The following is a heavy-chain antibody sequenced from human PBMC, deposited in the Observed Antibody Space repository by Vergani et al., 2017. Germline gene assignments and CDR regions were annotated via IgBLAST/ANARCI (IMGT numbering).Heavy chain of an antibody. V-gene: IGHV1-69*18. CDR2: IIPIFGTA. Sequence: QMQLVQSGAEVKKTGSSVKVSCKASGYTFTYRYLHWVRQAPGQGLEWMGRIIPIFGTANYAQKFQGRVTITADESTSTAYMELSSLRSEDTAVYYCAAVTTLGYWYFDLWGRGTLVTVSS. CDR1: GYTFTYRY. J-gene: IGHJ2*01. CDR3: AAVTTLGYWYFDL. D-gene: IGHD4-17*01.